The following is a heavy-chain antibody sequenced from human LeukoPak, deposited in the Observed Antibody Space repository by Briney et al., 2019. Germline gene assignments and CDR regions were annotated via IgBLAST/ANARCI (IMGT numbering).Heavy chain of an antibody. V-gene: IGHV1-69*05. J-gene: IGHJ6*03. CDR1: GGTFSSYA. CDR2: IIPIFGTA. Sequence: SVKVSCKASGGTFSSYAISWVRQAPGQGLEWMGGIIPIFGTANYAQKFQGRVTITTDESTSTAYMELSRLRSDDTAVYYCARGRIGGSGSYYSTYYYYYYMDVWGKGTTVTVSS. D-gene: IGHD3-10*01. CDR3: ARGRIGGSGSYYSTYYYYYYMDV.